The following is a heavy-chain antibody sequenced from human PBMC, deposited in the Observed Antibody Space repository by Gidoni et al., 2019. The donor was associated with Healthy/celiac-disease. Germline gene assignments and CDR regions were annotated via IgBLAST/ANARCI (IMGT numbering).Heavy chain of an antibody. Sequence: EVQLLESGGGLVQPGGSLRLSCAASGFTFSSDAMGWVRQAPGQGLEWVSAISGSGGSTYYAGSVKGRFTISRDNSKNTLYLQMNSLRAEDTAVYYCAKVPYSSGWSRGFDYWGQGTLVTVSS. CDR1: GFTFSSDA. CDR2: ISGSGGST. CDR3: AKVPYSSGWSRGFDY. J-gene: IGHJ4*02. V-gene: IGHV3-23*01. D-gene: IGHD6-19*01.